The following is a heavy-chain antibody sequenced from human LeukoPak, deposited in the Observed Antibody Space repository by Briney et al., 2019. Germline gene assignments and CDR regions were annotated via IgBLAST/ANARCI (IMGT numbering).Heavy chain of an antibody. CDR3: TRSGYSPSPFDY. CDR1: GFTFGDYA. J-gene: IGHJ4*02. Sequence: GGSLRLSCTASGFTFGDYAMSWFRQAPGKGLEWVGFIRSKAYGGTTEYAASVKGRFTISRDDSKSIAYLKMNSLKTEDTAVYYCTRSGYSPSPFDYWGQGTLVTVSS. V-gene: IGHV3-49*03. CDR2: IRSKAYGGTT. D-gene: IGHD6-25*01.